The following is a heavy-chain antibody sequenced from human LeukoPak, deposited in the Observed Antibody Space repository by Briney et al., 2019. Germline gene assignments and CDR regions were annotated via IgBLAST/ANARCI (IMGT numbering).Heavy chain of an antibody. CDR2: INSDGGST. Sequence: PGGSLRLSCAASGFTFSSYWMHWVRQAPGKGLVWVSRINSDGGSTTYGGSVKGRFTISRDNAKNTLYMYIHSLRAEDTAVYYCAREYYDSSGSPYFDYWGQGTLVTVSS. CDR1: GFTFSSYW. D-gene: IGHD3-22*01. J-gene: IGHJ4*02. V-gene: IGHV3-74*01. CDR3: AREYYDSSGSPYFDY.